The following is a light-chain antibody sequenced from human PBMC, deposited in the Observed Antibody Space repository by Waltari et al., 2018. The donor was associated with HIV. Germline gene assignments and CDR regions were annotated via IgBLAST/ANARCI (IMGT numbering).Light chain of an antibody. CDR1: QDINNF. CDR2: SAS. Sequence: DVQMTQSPSSLSASVGDRVTITCRASQDINNFVAWYQQKPGEIPKLLIYSASTLQSVVPSRFSGSGSGTDFTLAISSLQPEDVATYYCQKYNSAPLTFGGGTKVGLK. V-gene: IGKV1-27*01. J-gene: IGKJ4*01. CDR3: QKYNSAPLT.